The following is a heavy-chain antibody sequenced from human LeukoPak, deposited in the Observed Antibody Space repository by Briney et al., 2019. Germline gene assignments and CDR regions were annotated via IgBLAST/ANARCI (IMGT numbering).Heavy chain of an antibody. CDR2: INPSGGST. Sequence: ASVKVSCKASGDTFTSYYMHWVRQAPGQGLEWMGIINPSGGSTSYAQKFQGRVTMTRDTSTSTVYMELSSLRSEDTAVYYCAREGRGFLEHNWFDPWGQGTLVTVSS. CDR1: GDTFTSYY. D-gene: IGHD3-3*01. CDR3: AREGRGFLEHNWFDP. V-gene: IGHV1-46*01. J-gene: IGHJ5*02.